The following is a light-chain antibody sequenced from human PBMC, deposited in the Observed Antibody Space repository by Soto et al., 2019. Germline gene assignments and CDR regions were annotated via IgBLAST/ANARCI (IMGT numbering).Light chain of an antibody. CDR3: QQYGHSLWT. CDR2: GAS. Sequence: DIVFTQSPGTLTLSPGERASLSCRASESVSSGHLAWYQQKPGQAPRLLIYGASSRATGIPDRFSGSGSGTDFTLTISRLEPEDYAVYYCQQYGHSLWTFGQGTSVDI. V-gene: IGKV3-20*01. J-gene: IGKJ1*01. CDR1: ESVSSGH.